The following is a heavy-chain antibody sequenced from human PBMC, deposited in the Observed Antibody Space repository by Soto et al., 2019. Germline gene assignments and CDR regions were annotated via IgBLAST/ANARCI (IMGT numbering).Heavy chain of an antibody. CDR3: ARSAYYDILTGYYNVMGY. J-gene: IGHJ4*02. Sequence: ASVKVSCKASGYTFTSYGISWVRQAPGQGLEWMGWTSAYNGNTNYAQKLQGRVTMTTDTSTSTAYMELRSLRSDDTAVYYCARSAYYDILTGYYNVMGYWGQGTKVTVSS. CDR1: GYTFTSYG. D-gene: IGHD3-9*01. CDR2: TSAYNGNT. V-gene: IGHV1-18*01.